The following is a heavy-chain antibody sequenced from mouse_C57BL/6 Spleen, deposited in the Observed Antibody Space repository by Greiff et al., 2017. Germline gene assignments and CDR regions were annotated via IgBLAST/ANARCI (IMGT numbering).Heavy chain of an antibody. J-gene: IGHJ1*03. CDR3: TGTVTTVVAPYWYFDV. CDR1: GYTFTDYE. D-gene: IGHD1-1*01. CDR2: IDPETGGT. Sequence: VQLQQSGAELARPGASVKLSCKASGYTFTDYEMHWVKQTPVHGLEWIGAIDPETGGTAYNQKFKGKAILTADKSSSTAYMELRSLTSEDSAVYYCTGTVTTVVAPYWYFDVWGTGTTVTVSS. V-gene: IGHV1-15*01.